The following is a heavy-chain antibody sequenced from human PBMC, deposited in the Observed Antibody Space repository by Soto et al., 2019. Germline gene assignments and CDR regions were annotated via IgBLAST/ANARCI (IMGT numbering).Heavy chain of an antibody. J-gene: IGHJ4*02. CDR1: GYSFTNYW. CDR3: ARLGVGEPAAH. CDR2: IYPGDSDT. Sequence: EVQLVQSGAEVREPGQCLKISCKASGYSFTNYWIGWVRQMPGKGLEWMGIIYPGDSDTRYSPSFQGQVTLSVDKVTTTAYLHWNSLQASDTATYYCARLGVGEPAAHWGQGTLVTVSS. D-gene: IGHD2-2*01. V-gene: IGHV5-51*01.